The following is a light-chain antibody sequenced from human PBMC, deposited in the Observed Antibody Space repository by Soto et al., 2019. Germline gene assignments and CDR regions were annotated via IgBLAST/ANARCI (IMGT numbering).Light chain of an antibody. Sequence: EIVLTQSPGTLSLSPGERATLSCRASQSVSSSYFAWYQQKPGQAPRLLIYGASSRATGIPDRFSGSGSGTDFILTISRLEPEDFAVYYCQQYGSSSYTFGQGTKLEIK. J-gene: IGKJ2*01. CDR3: QQYGSSSYT. CDR1: QSVSSSY. CDR2: GAS. V-gene: IGKV3-20*01.